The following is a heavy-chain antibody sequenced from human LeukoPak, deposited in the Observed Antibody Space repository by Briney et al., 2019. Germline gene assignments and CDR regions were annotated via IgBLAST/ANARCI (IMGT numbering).Heavy chain of an antibody. CDR3: AKEGDTALVTGYFDL. J-gene: IGHJ2*01. CDR2: IIPIFGTA. V-gene: IGHV1-69*13. D-gene: IGHD5-18*01. CDR1: GGTFGSYV. Sequence: ASVKVSCKASGGTFGSYVISWVRQAPGQGLEWMGGIIPIFGTAHYAHKFQGRLTITADESTSTVYMEMSSLRSEDTAMYYCAKEGDTALVTGYFDLWGRGTLVTVSS.